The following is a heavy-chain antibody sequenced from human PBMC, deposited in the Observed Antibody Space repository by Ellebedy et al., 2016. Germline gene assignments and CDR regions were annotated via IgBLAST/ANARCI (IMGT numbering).Heavy chain of an antibody. V-gene: IGHV3-74*01. D-gene: IGHD3-22*01. CDR2: ISGDATSI. J-gene: IGHJ4*02. Sequence: GESLKISCAASGFTFSSYSMNWVRQAPGKGLVWVSRISGDATSISYADSVKGRFTISRDNAKNTLYLQMSGLRAEDTAVYYCARGAPYSSSDNWGQGTLVTVSS. CDR3: ARGAPYSSSDN. CDR1: GFTFSSYS.